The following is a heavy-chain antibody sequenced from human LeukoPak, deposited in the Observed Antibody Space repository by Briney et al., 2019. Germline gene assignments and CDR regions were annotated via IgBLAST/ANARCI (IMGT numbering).Heavy chain of an antibody. J-gene: IGHJ4*02. CDR3: ARGGGSGRNYFDY. CDR2: FYSGGTT. CDR1: GLTVSSNY. V-gene: IGHV3-53*01. Sequence: GGSLRLSCAASGLTVSSNYMSWVRQAPGKGLEWVSVFYSGGTTNYADSVKGRFTISRDSSKNTLYLQMDSLRAEDTAVYYCARGGGSGRNYFDYWGQGTLVTVSS. D-gene: IGHD6-19*01.